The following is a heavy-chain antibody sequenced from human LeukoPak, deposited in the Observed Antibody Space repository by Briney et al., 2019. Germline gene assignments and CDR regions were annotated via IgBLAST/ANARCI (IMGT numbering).Heavy chain of an antibody. V-gene: IGHV3-48*03. CDR1: GFTFSSYE. D-gene: IGHD3-10*01. CDR3: ARLGQDYYGSARGYWFDP. Sequence: PGGSLRLSCAASGFTFSSYEMNWVRQAPGKGLEWVSYISSSGSTIYYADSVKGRFTISRDNAKNSLYLQMNSLRAEDTAVYYCARLGQDYYGSARGYWFDPWGQGTLVTVSS. J-gene: IGHJ5*02. CDR2: ISSSGSTI.